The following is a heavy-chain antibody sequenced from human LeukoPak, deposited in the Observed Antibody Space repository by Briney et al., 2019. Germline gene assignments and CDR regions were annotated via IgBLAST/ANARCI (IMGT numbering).Heavy chain of an antibody. CDR1: GFTFDDDA. CDR3: ARGDIVVVPAATSDY. J-gene: IGHJ4*02. V-gene: IGHV3-43*02. D-gene: IGHD2-2*01. Sequence: PGGSLRLSCAASGFTFDDDAMHWVRLAPGKGLEWVSLLSGDGDSTYYADSVKGRFTISRDNAKNSLYLQMNSLRAEDTAVYYCARGDIVVVPAATSDYWGQGTLVTVSS. CDR2: LSGDGDST.